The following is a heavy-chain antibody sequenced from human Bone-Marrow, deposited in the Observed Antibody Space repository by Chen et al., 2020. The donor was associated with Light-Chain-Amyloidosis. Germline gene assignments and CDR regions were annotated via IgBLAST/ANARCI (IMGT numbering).Heavy chain of an antibody. CDR1: GFTVTGNY. D-gene: IGHD3-10*01. CDR3: ATPDTYGYYFDS. J-gene: IGHJ4*02. Sequence: EVQLVETGGGLIQPGGSLRLSCAVSGFTVTGNYMGWVRQPPGKGLEWVSVIYIGGFTYYADSVEGRFTISRGHSKNTLCLQMNSLRGEDTAVYYCATPDTYGYYFDSWGQGSLVTVSS. CDR2: IYIGGFT. V-gene: IGHV3-53*02.